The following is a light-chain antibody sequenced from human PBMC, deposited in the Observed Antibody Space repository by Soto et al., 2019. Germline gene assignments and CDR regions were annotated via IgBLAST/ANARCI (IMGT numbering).Light chain of an antibody. J-gene: IGKJ4*01. CDR2: AAS. CDR1: QSISDY. CDR3: QQTYSTLT. Sequence: DIRMTQSPSSLSASVGDRVTITCRASQSISDYLNWYQQTPGKAPKLLIYAASNLQSGVPSRFSGSGSGTDFTLSISSLQPEDFATYYCQQTYSTLTFGGGTKVEIK. V-gene: IGKV1-39*01.